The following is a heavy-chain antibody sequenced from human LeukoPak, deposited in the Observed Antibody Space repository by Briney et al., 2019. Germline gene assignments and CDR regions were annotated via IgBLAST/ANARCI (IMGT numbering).Heavy chain of an antibody. J-gene: IGHJ5*02. V-gene: IGHV1-18*01. D-gene: IGHD2-15*01. CDR1: GYTFTSYG. CDR2: ISAYNGNT. Sequence: ASVKVSCKASGYTFTSYGISWVRQAPGQGLEWMGWISAYNGNTNYAQKLQGRVTMTTDTSTSTAYMGLRSLRSDDTAVYYCARDPDLDCSGGSCYYNWFDPWGQGTLVTVSS. CDR3: ARDPDLDCSGGSCYYNWFDP.